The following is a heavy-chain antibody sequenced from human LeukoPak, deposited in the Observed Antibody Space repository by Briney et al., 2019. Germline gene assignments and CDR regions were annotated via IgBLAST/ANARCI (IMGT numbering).Heavy chain of an antibody. Sequence: GGSLRLSCAASGFTFSSYSMNWVRQAPGKGLEWFSSISSSSSYIYYADSVKGRFTISRDNAKNSLYLQMNSLRAEDTAVYYCGRATACSGGGCYSHYAFDIWGQGTMVTVSS. D-gene: IGHD2-15*01. CDR2: ISSSSSYI. CDR3: GRATACSGGGCYSHYAFDI. V-gene: IGHV3-21*01. J-gene: IGHJ3*02. CDR1: GFTFSSYS.